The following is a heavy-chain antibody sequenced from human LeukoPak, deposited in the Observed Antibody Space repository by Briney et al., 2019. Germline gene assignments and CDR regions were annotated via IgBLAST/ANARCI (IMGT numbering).Heavy chain of an antibody. Sequence: GGSLRLSCVASGFTFSSHAMSWVRQAPARGLEWVASLRGDGSTFYADPVKGRFTLSRDESRNTVYLQLTHLRVEDTAVYYCAKASWVSSADAVLWGQGTPVTASS. CDR3: AKASWVSSADAVL. CDR2: LRGDGST. CDR1: GFTFSSHA. D-gene: IGHD3-16*01. J-gene: IGHJ4*02. V-gene: IGHV3-23*01.